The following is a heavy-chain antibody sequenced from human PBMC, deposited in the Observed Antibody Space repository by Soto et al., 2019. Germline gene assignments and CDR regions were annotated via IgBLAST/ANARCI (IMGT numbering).Heavy chain of an antibody. J-gene: IGHJ5*02. CDR3: ARERALLLWFGESLNWFDP. Sequence: PSETLSLTCAVYGGSFSGYYWSWIRQPPGKGLEWIGEINHSGSTNYNPSLKSRVTISVDTSKNQFSLKLSSVTAADTAVYYCARERALLLWFGESLNWFDPWGQGTLVTFSS. D-gene: IGHD3-10*01. CDR1: GGSFSGYY. CDR2: INHSGST. V-gene: IGHV4-34*01.